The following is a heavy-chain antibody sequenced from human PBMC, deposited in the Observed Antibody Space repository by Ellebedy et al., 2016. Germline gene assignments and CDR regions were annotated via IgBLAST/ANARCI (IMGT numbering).Heavy chain of an antibody. Sequence: SETLSLTCTVSGGSISSSSYYWGWIRQPPGKGLEWIGNIYYSGSTYYNPSLKSRLTISVDTSKNQFSLKLTSVTAADTAVYYCASLEMATILDAFDIWGQGTKVTVSS. CDR2: IYYSGST. J-gene: IGHJ3*02. D-gene: IGHD5-24*01. CDR3: ASLEMATILDAFDI. CDR1: GGSISSSSYY. V-gene: IGHV4-39*01.